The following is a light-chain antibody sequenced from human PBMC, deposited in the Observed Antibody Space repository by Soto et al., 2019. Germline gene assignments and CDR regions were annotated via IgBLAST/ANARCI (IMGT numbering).Light chain of an antibody. CDR1: QDITNY. CDR2: DAS. Sequence: DIQMTQSPSSLSASVGDRVTITCQASQDITNYLNWYQQKPGTAPKLLIFDASSMESGVPSRFSVSGSGTHFTLTISGLQPEYIATYFCQQYANLPITFGQGTRLDTK. CDR3: QQYANLPIT. J-gene: IGKJ5*01. V-gene: IGKV1-33*01.